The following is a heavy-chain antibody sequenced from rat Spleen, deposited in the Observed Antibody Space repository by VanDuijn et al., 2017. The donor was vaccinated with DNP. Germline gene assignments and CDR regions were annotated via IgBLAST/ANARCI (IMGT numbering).Heavy chain of an antibody. D-gene: IGHD4-4*01. CDR1: GFNFNDYN. CDR3: ARGFNHWFAY. J-gene: IGHJ3*01. Sequence: EVQLVESGGGLVQPGRSLKLSCAASGFNFNDYNMAWVRQAPKKGLEWVATISFDGTLTYYRDSVKGRFTISRDNAKSTLYLQMDSLRSEDTATYYCARGFNHWFAYWGQGTLVTVSS. V-gene: IGHV5-7*01. CDR2: ISFDGTLT.